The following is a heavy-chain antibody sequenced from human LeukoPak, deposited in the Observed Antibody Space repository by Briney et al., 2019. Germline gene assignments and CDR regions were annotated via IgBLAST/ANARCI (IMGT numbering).Heavy chain of an antibody. D-gene: IGHD3-10*02. V-gene: IGHV1-2*02. CDR3: ARGVFGESLES. CDR2: MNPNVGGA. CDR1: GHTFTGYY. Sequence: ASVKVPCKASGHTFTGYYVYWVRQAPGQGLEWMGWMNPNVGGANFPQKFRGRVTVTSDPAISAAYMELRRLRSDDTAVYYCARGVFGESLESWGQGTLVTVSS. J-gene: IGHJ4*02.